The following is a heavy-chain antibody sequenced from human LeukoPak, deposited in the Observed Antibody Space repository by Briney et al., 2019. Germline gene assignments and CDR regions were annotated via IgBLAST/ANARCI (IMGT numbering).Heavy chain of an antibody. CDR1: GFTFSSYG. CDR3: AREPYIVVVVAATDY. CDR2: IWYDGSNK. D-gene: IGHD2-15*01. V-gene: IGHV3-33*01. Sequence: GGSLSLSCAASGFTFSSYGMHWVRQAPGKGLERGAVIWYDGSNKYYEDSVKGRFTISRDNSKDTLYLQMNSLRAEDTAAYYCAREPYIVVVVAATDYWGQGTLVTVSS. J-gene: IGHJ4*02.